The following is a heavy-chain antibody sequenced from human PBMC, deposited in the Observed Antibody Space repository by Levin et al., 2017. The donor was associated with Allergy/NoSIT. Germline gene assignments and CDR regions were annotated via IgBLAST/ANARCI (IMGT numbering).Heavy chain of an antibody. Sequence: LSLTCAASGFIFNTYSMHWVRQAPGKGLEWVAVISFDEKNEYYADSVKGRFTISRDNPRNNLFLHMDSLIPEDTAVYYCASHLTMIRGYGNYGMDVWGQGTTVTVS. CDR1: GFIFNTYS. CDR3: ASHLTMIRGYGNYGMDV. CDR2: ISFDEKNE. D-gene: IGHD3-10*01. V-gene: IGHV3-30*04. J-gene: IGHJ6*02.